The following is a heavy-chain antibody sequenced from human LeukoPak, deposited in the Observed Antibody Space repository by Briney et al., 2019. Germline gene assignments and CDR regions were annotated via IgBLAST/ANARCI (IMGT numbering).Heavy chain of an antibody. CDR1: GGSITSYY. Sequence: SSETPSLTCTVCGGSITSYYWNWIRQPPGKGLEWIGYINYSGSTNYNPSLKSRVTISVDTSKNQLSLKLRSVTAADTAMYYCAGGGQWLVQGYWGQGTLVTVSS. CDR3: AGGGQWLVQGY. D-gene: IGHD6-19*01. V-gene: IGHV4-59*01. CDR2: INYSGST. J-gene: IGHJ4*02.